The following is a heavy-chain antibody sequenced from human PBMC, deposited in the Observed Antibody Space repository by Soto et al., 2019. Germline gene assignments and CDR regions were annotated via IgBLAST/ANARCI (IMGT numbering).Heavy chain of an antibody. Sequence: EVQLVESGGGLVQPGGSLRLSCAASGFTVSNNYMTWVRQTPGKGLEWVSVIYSGESTYYADSVKGRFTISRDISKNTRYLQMTSLKAEDTAVYYCATESPYGSGRGDYWGQGTLVTVSS. V-gene: IGHV3-66*01. CDR1: GFTVSNNY. D-gene: IGHD3-10*01. J-gene: IGHJ4*02. CDR3: ATESPYGSGRGDY. CDR2: IYSGEST.